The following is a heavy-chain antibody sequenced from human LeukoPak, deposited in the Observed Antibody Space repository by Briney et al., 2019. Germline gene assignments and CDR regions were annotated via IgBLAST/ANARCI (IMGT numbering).Heavy chain of an antibody. V-gene: IGHV4-59*06. CDR3: ARGWELLSGGAFDI. CDR1: GGTISSYY. Sequence: SETLSLTCTVSGGTISSYYWSWIRQHPGKGLEWIGYIYYSGSTYYNPSLKSRVTISVDTSKNQFSLKLSSVTAADTAVYYCARGWELLSGGAFDIWGQGTMVTVSS. J-gene: IGHJ3*02. D-gene: IGHD1-26*01. CDR2: IYYSGST.